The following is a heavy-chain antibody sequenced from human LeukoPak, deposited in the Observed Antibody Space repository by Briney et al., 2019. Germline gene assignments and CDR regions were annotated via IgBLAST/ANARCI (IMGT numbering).Heavy chain of an antibody. V-gene: IGHV4-4*02. CDR1: GGSLSSNNL. J-gene: IGHJ5*02. Sequence: PSGTLSLACAVSGGSLSSNNLWSWVRQPPGEGLEWIGQIYQSGSTNYNPSLKSRVTMSLDESKNQFFLSLSSVTAADTAVYYCARLGTTGAPYGGSLGYLAWGPGILVTVSS. D-gene: IGHD1-26*01. CDR3: ARLGTTGAPYGGSLGYLA. CDR2: IYQSGST.